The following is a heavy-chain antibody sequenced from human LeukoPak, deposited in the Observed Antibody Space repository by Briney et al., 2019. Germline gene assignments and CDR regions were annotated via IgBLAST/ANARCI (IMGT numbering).Heavy chain of an antibody. Sequence: SETLSLTCTVSGGSISSNYWSWIRQPPGKGLEWIGYIYYSGNTDYSPSLKSRVTISVDTSKKQFSLKLRSVTAADTAVYYCARVGYDILTGYYKLNAFDIWGQGTMVTVSS. CDR2: IYYSGNT. V-gene: IGHV4-59*01. CDR1: GGSISSNY. J-gene: IGHJ3*02. D-gene: IGHD3-9*01. CDR3: ARVGYDILTGYYKLNAFDI.